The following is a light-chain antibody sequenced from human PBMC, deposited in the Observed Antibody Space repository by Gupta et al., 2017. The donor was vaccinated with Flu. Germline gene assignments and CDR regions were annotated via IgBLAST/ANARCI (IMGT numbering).Light chain of an antibody. CDR3: FSEARSTTSKVSLF. V-gene: IGLV2-14*01. J-gene: IGLJ2*01. CDR1: SSDVGDYNR. CDR2: EVT. Sequence: QSALTQPASVSGSPGQSITGSCTGTSSDVGDYNRVSWYQQYPGKATNLIIYEVTPGPSGVSKRFAGAKAGNTASMRISQHQAEDEGGCYCFSEARSTTSKVSLFVGGGNQVPGL.